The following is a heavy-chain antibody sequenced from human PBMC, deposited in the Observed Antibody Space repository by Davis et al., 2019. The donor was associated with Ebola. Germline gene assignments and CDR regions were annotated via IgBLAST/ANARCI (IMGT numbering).Heavy chain of an antibody. J-gene: IGHJ4*02. CDR3: ARGWLRTGFDS. CDR2: TYYNSKWYN. V-gene: IGHV6-1*01. Sequence: HSQTLSLTCAISGDSVPSGGWNWIRQSPSRGLEWLGRTYYNSKWYNDYAASVKSRIIINPDTSKNQFSLQLNSVTPEDTAVYYCARGWLRTGFDSWGQGAPVTVSS. CDR1: GDSVPSGG. D-gene: IGHD5-24*01.